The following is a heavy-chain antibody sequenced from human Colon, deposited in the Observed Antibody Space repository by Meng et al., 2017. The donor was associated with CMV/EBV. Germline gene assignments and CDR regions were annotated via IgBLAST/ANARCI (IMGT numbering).Heavy chain of an antibody. V-gene: IGHV4-39*01. CDR1: SISSSNDY. D-gene: IGHD2-8*02. CDR3: ARHTRITPTGTHYYFDY. CDR2: IYYSGNN. J-gene: IGHJ4*02. Sequence: SISSSNDYWGWIRQPPGEGLDWIGSIYYSGNNYSNPSLQSRVTISVDTSKNQFSLKLSSVTAADTAVYFCARHTRITPTGTHYYFDYWGQGTLVTVSS.